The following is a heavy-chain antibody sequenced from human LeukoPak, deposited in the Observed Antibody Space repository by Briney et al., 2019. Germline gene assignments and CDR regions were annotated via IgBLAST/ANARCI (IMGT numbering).Heavy chain of an antibody. CDR2: IYPGDSDT. CDR1: GYSFTSYW. D-gene: IGHD3-3*01. J-gene: IGHJ6*02. V-gene: IGHV5-51*01. CDR3: ARTYYDFWSANPRNYHYYGMDV. Sequence: GESLKISCKGSGYSFTSYWIGWVRQMPGKGLEWMGIIYPGDSDTRYSPSFQGQVTISADKSISTAYLQWSSLKASDTAMYYCARTYYDFWSANPRNYHYYGMDVWGQGTTVTVSS.